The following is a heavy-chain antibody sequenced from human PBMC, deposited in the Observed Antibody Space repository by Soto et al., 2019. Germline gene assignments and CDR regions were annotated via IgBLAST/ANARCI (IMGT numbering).Heavy chain of an antibody. CDR3: ARQGIVAATGAY. V-gene: IGHV5-51*01. CDR2: IYPVDSDT. Sequence: EVQLVQSGAEVKKPGESLKISCKGSGYSFINYWVVWVRQMPGKGLEWMGIIYPVDSDTRYSPSFQGQVTISADKSINTAYLQWSSLKASDTAMYYCARQGIVAATGAYWGQGTLVTVSS. D-gene: IGHD2-15*01. CDR1: GYSFINYW. J-gene: IGHJ4*02.